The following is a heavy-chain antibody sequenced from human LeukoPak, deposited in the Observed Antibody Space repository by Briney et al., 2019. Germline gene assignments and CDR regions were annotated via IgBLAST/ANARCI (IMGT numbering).Heavy chain of an antibody. CDR2: ISYDGSNK. CDR3: ANGDYYYSRGFLGH. D-gene: IGHD3-22*01. CDR1: GFPFSSYG. V-gene: IGHV3-30*18. J-gene: IGHJ4*02. Sequence: GGSLRLSCAASGFPFSSYGMHWVREAPGKGLEWVAVISYDGSNKYYADSVKGRFTISRDNSKNTLYLQMNSLRTDDTAVYYCANGDYYYSRGFLGHWGQGTLVTVSS.